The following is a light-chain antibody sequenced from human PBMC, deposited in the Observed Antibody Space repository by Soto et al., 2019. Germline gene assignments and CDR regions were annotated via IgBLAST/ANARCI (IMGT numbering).Light chain of an antibody. V-gene: IGKV1-5*01. CDR2: DAS. CDR1: QSISSR. CDR3: QHNGRS. J-gene: IGKJ5*01. Sequence: IEVTQSPSSLAASLGDRVTITCRASQSISSRLAWYQHKPGKAPKLLIYDASSLESGVPSRFSGSGSGTDFTLVISRLDPDDFAVYYCQHNGRSFGQGTRLEI.